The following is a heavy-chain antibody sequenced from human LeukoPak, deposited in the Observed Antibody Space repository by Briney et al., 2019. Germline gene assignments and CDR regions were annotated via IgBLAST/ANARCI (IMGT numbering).Heavy chain of an antibody. V-gene: IGHV4-31*03. D-gene: IGHD1-14*01. J-gene: IGHJ4*02. CDR3: ARIPNQSKYSIGNY. CDR1: GGSISSGGYY. CDR2: IYYSGST. Sequence: SETLSLTCTVSGGSISSGGYYWSWIRQHPGKGLEWIGYIYYSGSTYYNPSLKSRVAISVDTSKNQFSLKLSSVTAADTAVYYCARIPNQSKYSIGNYWGQGTLVTVSS.